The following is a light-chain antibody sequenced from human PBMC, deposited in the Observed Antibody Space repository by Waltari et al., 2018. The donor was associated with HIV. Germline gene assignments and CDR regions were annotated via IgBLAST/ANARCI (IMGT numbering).Light chain of an antibody. J-gene: IGKJ1*01. V-gene: IGKV3-15*01. Sequence: DILLTQSPATLSVSPGERVTLSCRASHSVSSSLAWYQLKPGQAPRLLIYDASTRASGIPDRFTATGSGTEFTLTVSSLQSDDFAVYDCVQSAKWPRTFGQGTKVEIK. CDR1: HSVSSS. CDR2: DAS. CDR3: VQSAKWPRT.